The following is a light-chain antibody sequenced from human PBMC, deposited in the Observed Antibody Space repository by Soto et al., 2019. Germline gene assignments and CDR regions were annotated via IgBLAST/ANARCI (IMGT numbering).Light chain of an antibody. CDR2: DVS. V-gene: IGLV2-14*01. Sequence: QSALTQPASVSGSPGQSITISCTGTSSDVGGYNYVSWYQQHPGKAPKLMIYDVSNRPSGVSNRFSGSKSGNTASLTISWLQAEDEADYYCSSYTSSSTYVFGTGTKLTFL. CDR3: SSYTSSSTYV. CDR1: SSDVGGYNY. J-gene: IGLJ1*01.